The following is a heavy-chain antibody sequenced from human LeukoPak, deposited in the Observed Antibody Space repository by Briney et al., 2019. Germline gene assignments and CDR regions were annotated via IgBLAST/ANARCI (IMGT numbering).Heavy chain of an antibody. J-gene: IGHJ6*03. CDR3: ATALLRASTYMDV. CDR2: IDVSGTST. D-gene: IGHD1-1*01. V-gene: IGHV3-23*01. CDR1: GFTFRTYA. Sequence: GGSLRLSCAASGFTFRTYAMNWVRQAPGKGLEWVSGIDVSGTSTYYADSVKGRFTISRDNSKNTLYLQINSLRAEDTAVYYCATALLRASTYMDVWGKGTTVTVSS.